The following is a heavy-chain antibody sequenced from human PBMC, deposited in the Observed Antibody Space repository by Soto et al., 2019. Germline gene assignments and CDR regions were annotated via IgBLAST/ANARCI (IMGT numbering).Heavy chain of an antibody. Sequence: QVHLVQSGAELKKPGSSVKVSCTVSGGDLRTSGISWVRQSPGQGLEWMGGIFPLLAMVDYSQKFQSRVTITADESKNTACMCRGSRRSDDTAVYDCVKEDGAVFKSRGQGTLIIVSS. CDR2: IFPLLAMV. D-gene: IGHD1-26*01. V-gene: IGHV1-69*04. CDR1: GGDLRTSG. CDR3: VKEDGAVFKS. J-gene: IGHJ4*02.